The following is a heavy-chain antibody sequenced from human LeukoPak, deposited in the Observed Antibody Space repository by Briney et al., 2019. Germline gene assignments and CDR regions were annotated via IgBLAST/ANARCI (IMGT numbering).Heavy chain of an antibody. V-gene: IGHV3-30*02. CDR1: GFTFSSYG. J-gene: IGHJ4*02. D-gene: IGHD1-26*01. Sequence: GGSLRLSCAASGFTFSSYGMHWVRQAPGKGLEWVAFTRYDGSNKYYADSVKGRFTISRDNSKNMLYLQMNSLRAEDTAVSYCAKDPQKWESYFDYWGQGTLVTVSS. CDR2: TRYDGSNK. CDR3: AKDPQKWESYFDY.